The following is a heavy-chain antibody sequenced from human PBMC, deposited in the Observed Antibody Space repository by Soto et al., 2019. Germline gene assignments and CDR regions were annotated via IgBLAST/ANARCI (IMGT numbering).Heavy chain of an antibody. D-gene: IGHD3-10*01. CDR1: GGSISSYY. V-gene: IGHV4-4*07. Sequence: QVQLQESGPGLVKPSETLSLTCTVSGGSISSYYWTWIRQPAGKGLEWIGRLSTSGSTNYNPSLKSRVTMSVDTSKNQFSLNLSSLTAADTAVYYCARDSTVRGDWFDPWGQGTLVTVSS. CDR3: ARDSTVRGDWFDP. CDR2: LSTSGST. J-gene: IGHJ5*02.